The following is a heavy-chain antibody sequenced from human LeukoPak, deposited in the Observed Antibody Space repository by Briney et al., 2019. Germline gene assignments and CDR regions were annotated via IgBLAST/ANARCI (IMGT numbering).Heavy chain of an antibody. CDR2: MNPNSGNT. CDR3: AAPPLLTGYPYGI. V-gene: IGHV1-8*01. D-gene: IGHD3-9*01. CDR1: GYTFTSYD. J-gene: IGHJ3*02. Sequence: ASVKVSCKASGYTFTSYDINWVRQATGQGLEWMGWMNPNSGNTGYAQKFQGRVTMTRNTSISTAYMELSSLRSEDTAVYYCAAPPLLTGYPYGIWGQGTMVTVSS.